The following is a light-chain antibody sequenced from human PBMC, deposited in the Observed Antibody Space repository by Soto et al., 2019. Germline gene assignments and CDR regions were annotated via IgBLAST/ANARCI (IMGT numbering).Light chain of an antibody. J-gene: IGLJ2*01. Sequence: QPVLSQPPSASGTPGQRVTISCSGRSPNIGSNIVNWYQQLPGTAPKLLIYNNDQRPSGVPDRFSGSKSGTSASLAISGLQSEDEADYYCSAWDASLNAILFGGGTKVTVL. CDR2: NND. CDR3: SAWDASLNAIL. CDR1: SPNIGSNI. V-gene: IGLV1-44*01.